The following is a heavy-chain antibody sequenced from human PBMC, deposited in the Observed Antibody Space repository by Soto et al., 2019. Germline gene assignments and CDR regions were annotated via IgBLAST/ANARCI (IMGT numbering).Heavy chain of an antibody. CDR1: GGSISSYY. CDR3: ARVQYYDYVWGSYRYYYGMDV. J-gene: IGHJ6*02. D-gene: IGHD3-16*02. CDR2: IYYSGST. Sequence: SLTCTVSGGSISSYYWSWIRQPPGKGLEWIGYIYYSGSTNYNPSLKSRVTISVDTSKNQFSLKLSSVTAADTAVYYCARVQYYDYVWGSYRYYYGMDVWGQGTTVTVSS. V-gene: IGHV4-59*01.